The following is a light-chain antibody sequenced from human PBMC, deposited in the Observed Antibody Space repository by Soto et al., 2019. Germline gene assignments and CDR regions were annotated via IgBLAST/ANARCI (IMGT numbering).Light chain of an antibody. V-gene: IGKV3-20*01. Sequence: EIVLTQSPGTLSLSPGERATLSCRASQSVSSSYLAWYQQKPGQAPRLLIYGASSRATGIPDRFSGSGSGTDFTLPISRLEPEDFSVYYCQQYGSSLFTFGPGTKGDIK. CDR2: GAS. CDR1: QSVSSSY. J-gene: IGKJ3*01. CDR3: QQYGSSLFT.